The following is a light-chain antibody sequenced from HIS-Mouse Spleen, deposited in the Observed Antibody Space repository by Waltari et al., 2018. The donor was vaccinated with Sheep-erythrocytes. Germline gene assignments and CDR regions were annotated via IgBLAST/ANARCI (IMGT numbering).Light chain of an antibody. CDR3: CSYAGSYNYV. J-gene: IGLJ1*01. Sequence: QSALTQPRSVSGSPGQSVTISCTGTSSDVGGYNYVSWYQQHPGKAPKVMIYDVSKRASGVPYRVSGSKAGNTASLTISGLQAEDEADYYCCSYAGSYNYVFGTGTKVTVL. CDR1: SSDVGGYNY. CDR2: DVS. V-gene: IGLV2-11*01.